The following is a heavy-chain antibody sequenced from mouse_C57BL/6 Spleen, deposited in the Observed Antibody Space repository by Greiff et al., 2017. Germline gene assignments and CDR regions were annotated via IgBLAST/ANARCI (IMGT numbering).Heavy chain of an antibody. CDR3: ARHGAGTGDYFDY. Sequence: EVKLVESGGDLVKPGGSLKLSCAASGFTFSSYGMSWVRQTPDKRLEWVATISSGGSYTYYPDSVKGRFTISRDNAKNTLYLQMSSLKSEDTAMYYCARHGAGTGDYFDYWGQGTTLTVSS. V-gene: IGHV5-6*01. D-gene: IGHD4-1*01. CDR1: GFTFSSYG. CDR2: ISSGGSYT. J-gene: IGHJ2*01.